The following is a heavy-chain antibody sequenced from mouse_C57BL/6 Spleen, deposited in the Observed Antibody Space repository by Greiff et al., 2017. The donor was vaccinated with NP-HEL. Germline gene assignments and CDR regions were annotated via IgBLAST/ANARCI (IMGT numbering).Heavy chain of an antibody. J-gene: IGHJ1*03. D-gene: IGHD1-1*01. Sequence: VQLQQSGPELVKPGASVKISCKASGYTFTDYYMNWVKQSHGKSLEWIGDINPNNGGTSYNQKFKGKATLTVDKSSSTAYMELRSLTSEDSAVYYCARYYGSSYVSHFDVWGTGTTVTVSS. CDR3: ARYYGSSYVSHFDV. V-gene: IGHV1-26*01. CDR1: GYTFTDYY. CDR2: INPNNGGT.